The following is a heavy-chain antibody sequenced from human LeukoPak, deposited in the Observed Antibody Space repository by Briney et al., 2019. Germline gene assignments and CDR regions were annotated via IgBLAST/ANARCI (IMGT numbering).Heavy chain of an antibody. J-gene: IGHJ1*01. V-gene: IGHV3-7*01. D-gene: IGHD3-22*01. CDR2: INQDGSEK. CDR3: ARDYYYDSSGYYYEPEYFQH. Sequence: GGSLRLSCAASGFTFSSYWMSWVRQAPGKGLEWVANINQDGSEKYYVDSVKGRFTISRDNAKNSLYLQMNSLRAEDTAVYYCARDYYYDSSGYYYEPEYFQHWGQGTLVTVSS. CDR1: GFTFSSYW.